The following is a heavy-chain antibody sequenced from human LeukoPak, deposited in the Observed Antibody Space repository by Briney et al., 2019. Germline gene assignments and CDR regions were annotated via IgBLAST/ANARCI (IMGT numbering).Heavy chain of an antibody. CDR1: GFTFSSFA. V-gene: IGHV3-23*01. D-gene: IGHD2-2*01. CDR2: ISASGGST. J-gene: IGHJ6*02. CDR3: AKDLNIVVVPAAIPTHGPGDGMDV. Sequence: PGGSLRLSCAASGFTFSSFATSWVRQAPGKGLEWVSGISASGGSTYYADSVKGRFTISRDNSKNTLYLQMNSLRAEDTAVYYCAKDLNIVVVPAAIPTHGPGDGMDVWGQGTTVTVSS.